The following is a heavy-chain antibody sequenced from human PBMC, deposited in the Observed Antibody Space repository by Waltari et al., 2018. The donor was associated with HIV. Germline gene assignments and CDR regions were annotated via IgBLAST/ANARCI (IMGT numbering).Heavy chain of an antibody. CDR1: GYSFIAYN. CDR2: INPKSGAT. J-gene: IGHJ2*01. Sequence: QVQLVQSGAEVKMPGASVRVSCKASGYSFIAYNVHWVRQAPGQGLQWMGRINPKSGATNYPQKFQGRVSMTRDTSISTAYLEVTTLRSDDTAVYYCARGFFQNDLRGLFDLWGRGTLVTVSS. V-gene: IGHV1-2*06. D-gene: IGHD3-16*01. CDR3: ARGFFQNDLRGLFDL.